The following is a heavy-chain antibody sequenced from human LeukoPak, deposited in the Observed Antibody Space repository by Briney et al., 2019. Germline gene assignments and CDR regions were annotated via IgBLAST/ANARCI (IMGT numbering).Heavy chain of an antibody. J-gene: IGHJ6*02. CDR1: GYTFPSYY. V-gene: IGHV1-46*01. CDR2: INPSGGNT. Sequence: ASVKVSCKASGYTFPSYYMHWVRQAPGQGLEWMGVINPSGGNTNSAQKFQGRVTMTRDTSTRTVYMELSSLRSEDTAAYYCAREFTPITTYYGMDVWGQGTTVTVSS. CDR3: AREFTPITTYYGMDV. D-gene: IGHD3-22*01.